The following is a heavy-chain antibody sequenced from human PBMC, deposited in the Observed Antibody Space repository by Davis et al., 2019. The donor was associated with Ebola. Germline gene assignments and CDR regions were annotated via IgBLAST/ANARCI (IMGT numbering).Heavy chain of an antibody. CDR3: ARDSYYYDSSGYYYWFDP. D-gene: IGHD3-22*01. Sequence: GESLKISCAASGFTFKSYWMHWVRQAPGKGLVWVSRINSDGRSTNYADSVKGRFTISRDNAKNTLYLQMNSLRAEDTAVYYCARDSYYYDSSGYYYWFDPWGQGTLVTVSS. V-gene: IGHV3-74*01. CDR2: INSDGRST. J-gene: IGHJ5*02. CDR1: GFTFKSYW.